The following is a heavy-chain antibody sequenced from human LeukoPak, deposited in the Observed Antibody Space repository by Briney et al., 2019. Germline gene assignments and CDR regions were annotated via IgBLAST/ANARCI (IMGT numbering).Heavy chain of an antibody. CDR2: ISSSYTYV. J-gene: IGHJ4*02. CDR1: GFTFSSYS. Sequence: GGSLRLSCAASGFTFSSYSMIWVRQAPGKGLEWVSSISSSYTYVYYADSVRGRFTISRDNAKNSLYLQMNSLRAEDTAVYYCARGEYCSSSSCYTDYFDFWGQGTLVTVSS. V-gene: IGHV3-21*01. CDR3: ARGEYCSSSSCYTDYFDF. D-gene: IGHD2-2*02.